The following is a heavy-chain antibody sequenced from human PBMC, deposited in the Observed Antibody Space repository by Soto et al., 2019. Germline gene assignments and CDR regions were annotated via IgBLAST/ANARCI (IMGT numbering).Heavy chain of an antibody. CDR1: GFTFSSYG. V-gene: IGHV3-33*01. Sequence: PGGSLRLSCAASGFTFSSYGMHWVRQAPGKGLEWVAVIWYDGSNKYYADSVKGRFTISRDNSKNTLYLQMNSLRAEDTAVYYCARDAPDSTFDYWGQGTLVTVSS. CDR2: IWYDGSNK. J-gene: IGHJ4*02. CDR3: ARDAPDSTFDY. D-gene: IGHD6-13*01.